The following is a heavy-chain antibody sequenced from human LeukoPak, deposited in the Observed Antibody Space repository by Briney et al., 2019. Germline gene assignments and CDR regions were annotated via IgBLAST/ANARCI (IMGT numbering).Heavy chain of an antibody. D-gene: IGHD3-16*01. CDR2: IKSKTDGETM. V-gene: IGHV3-15*01. J-gene: IGHJ3*02. CDR1: GFTFSSYA. CDR3: ITDPGEWQPI. Sequence: GGSLRLSCAASGFTFSSYAMSWVRQAPGKGLEWVGRIKSKTDGETMDYAAPVKGRFIISREDSISTLYLQMNRLDVEDTAVYYCITDPGEWQPIWGQGTMVTVS.